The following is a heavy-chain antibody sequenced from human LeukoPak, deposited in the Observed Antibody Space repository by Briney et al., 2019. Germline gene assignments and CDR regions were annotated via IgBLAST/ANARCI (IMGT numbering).Heavy chain of an antibody. CDR2: IYSSGST. J-gene: IGHJ1*01. V-gene: IGHV3-53*01. CDR1: GLTVRTSS. CDR3: ASAREYCINSNCYECFQD. Sequence: PGGSLRLSCATSGLTVRTSSMSWVRQAPGKGLEWVAVIYSSGSTYYEDSVNGRCTISRDTSKSSMYLQMDHLRAEDTAVYYCASAREYCINSNCYECFQDWGQGTLVTVSS. D-gene: IGHD2-2*01.